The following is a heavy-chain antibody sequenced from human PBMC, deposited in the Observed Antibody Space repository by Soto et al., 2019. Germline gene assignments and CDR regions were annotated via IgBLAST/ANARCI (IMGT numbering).Heavy chain of an antibody. D-gene: IGHD3-10*01. V-gene: IGHV1-69*01. J-gene: IGHJ6*02. CDR3: AVAMVREILIFESSGMHV. CDR2: IIPNFDTP. CDR1: GGSFNNYA. Sequence: QVHLVQSGAEVKKPGSSVKVSCKTSGGSFNNYAVSWVRQAPGQGLEWMGGIIPNFDTPNYAQKFQDRVTIIANVSTSTVYMELRSLRSNDTAVDYCAVAMVREILIFESSGMHVWGQGTTVIVSS.